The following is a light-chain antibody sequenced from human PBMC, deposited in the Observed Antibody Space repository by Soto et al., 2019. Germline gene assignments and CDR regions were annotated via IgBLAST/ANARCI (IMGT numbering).Light chain of an antibody. CDR1: QTGSSN. CDR2: GAS. CDR3: QQYKNWPRT. Sequence: EIVMTQSAATLSVSPGERATLSCRASQTGSSNLAWYQQKPGKAPRLLIYGASTRATGIPGRVSGRGSGTEVTRTSSSRQSGDVAVEYCQQYKNWPRTFGQGTKVDI. J-gene: IGKJ1*01. V-gene: IGKV3-15*01.